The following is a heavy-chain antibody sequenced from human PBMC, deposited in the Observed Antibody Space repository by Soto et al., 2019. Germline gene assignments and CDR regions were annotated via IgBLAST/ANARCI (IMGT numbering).Heavy chain of an antibody. CDR2: IFYAGNT. CDR1: GGPFSSIRSN. J-gene: IGHJ5*02. Sequence: HLNLQRPGQGLGNPSGTLSLTCNVLGGPFSSIRSNWACFRQPPGREWGWIANIFYAGNTYYNPSLKSRVTVSVDTSKNQFSLKLDSVTAADTAVYYCARQAAAPGIDLWFDPWGQGTLVTVSS. V-gene: IGHV4-39*01. CDR3: ARQAAAPGIDLWFDP. D-gene: IGHD6-13*01.